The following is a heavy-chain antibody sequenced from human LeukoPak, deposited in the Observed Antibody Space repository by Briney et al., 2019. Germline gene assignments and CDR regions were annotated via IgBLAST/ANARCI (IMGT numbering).Heavy chain of an antibody. CDR3: ARVVPPDYAGNVDY. V-gene: IGHV3-53*01. D-gene: IGHD4-23*01. CDR2: IYSGGNT. Sequence: GGSLRLSCAASGFTVSSNYMIWVRQAPGKGLEWVSVIYSGGNTYYADSVKGRFTISRDNSKNTLYLQMNSLRAEDTAVYYCARVVPPDYAGNVDYSGHGTPVTLSS. CDR1: GFTVSSNY. J-gene: IGHJ4*03.